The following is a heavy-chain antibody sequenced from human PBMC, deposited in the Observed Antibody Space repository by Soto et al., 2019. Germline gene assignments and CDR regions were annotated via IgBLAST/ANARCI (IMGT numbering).Heavy chain of an antibody. V-gene: IGHV1-46*01. J-gene: IGHJ5*02. CDR1: GYTFTSYY. CDR2: INPSGGST. Sequence: ASVKVSCKASGYTFTSYYMHWVRQAPGQGLEWIGIINPSGGSTSYAQKFQGRVTMTRDTSTSTVYMELSSLRSEDTAVYYCARDPVKTYDSSGYYSGGWFDPWGQGTLVTVSS. D-gene: IGHD3-22*01. CDR3: ARDPVKTYDSSGYYSGGWFDP.